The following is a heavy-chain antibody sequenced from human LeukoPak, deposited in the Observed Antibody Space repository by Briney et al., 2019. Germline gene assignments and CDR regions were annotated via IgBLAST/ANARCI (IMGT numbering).Heavy chain of an antibody. J-gene: IGHJ6*03. D-gene: IGHD5-18*01. Sequence: ASVKVSCKASGYTFTGYYMHWVRQAPGHGLEWMGWINPNSGGTNYAQKFQGRVTMTRDTSISTAYMELSRLRSDDTAVYYCARVIVHTAMVFGGSDYYMDVWGKGTTVTVSS. CDR2: INPNSGGT. V-gene: IGHV1-2*02. CDR3: ARVIVHTAMVFGGSDYYMDV. CDR1: GYTFTGYY.